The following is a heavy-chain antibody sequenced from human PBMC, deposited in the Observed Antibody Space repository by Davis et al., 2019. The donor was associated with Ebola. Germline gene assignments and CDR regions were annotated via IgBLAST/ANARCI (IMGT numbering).Heavy chain of an antibody. CDR3: ARVLRRLYDFWGYGMDV. V-gene: IGHV3-23*01. D-gene: IGHD3-3*01. CDR2: ISGSGGST. Sequence: GESLKISCAASGFTFSSYAMSWVRQAPGKGLEWVSAISGSGGSTYYADSVKGRFTISRDNSKNTLYLQMNSLRAEDTAVYYCARVLRRLYDFWGYGMDVWGQGTTVTVSS. J-gene: IGHJ6*02. CDR1: GFTFSSYA.